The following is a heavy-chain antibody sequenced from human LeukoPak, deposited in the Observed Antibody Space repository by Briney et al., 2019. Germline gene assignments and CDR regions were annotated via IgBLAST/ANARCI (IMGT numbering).Heavy chain of an antibody. J-gene: IGHJ4*02. D-gene: IGHD3-3*01. Sequence: ASVKVSCKVSGYTVTEISIHWVRQSPGKGLEWMGGLDGENDQKVYAQQFQDRVTMSEDTSTDTAYMELSNLPSEDTAVYFCADFYTMSGFFYWGQGTLVTVSS. CDR2: LDGENDQK. V-gene: IGHV1-24*01. CDR3: ADFYTMSGFFY. CDR1: GYTVTEIS.